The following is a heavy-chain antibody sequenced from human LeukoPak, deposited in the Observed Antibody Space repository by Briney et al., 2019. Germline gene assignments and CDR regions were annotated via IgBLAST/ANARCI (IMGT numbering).Heavy chain of an antibody. J-gene: IGHJ4*02. D-gene: IGHD2-21*02. CDR3: ARGSTYCGGDCYPYYFDY. V-gene: IGHV3-66*01. CDR2: IYSGGST. CDR1: GFTVSSNY. Sequence: GGSLRLSWAASGFTVSSNYMSWVRQAPGKGLEWVSVIYSGGSTYYADSVRGRFTISRDNSKNTLYLQMNSLRAEDTAVYYCARGSTYCGGDCYPYYFDYWGQGTLVSVSS.